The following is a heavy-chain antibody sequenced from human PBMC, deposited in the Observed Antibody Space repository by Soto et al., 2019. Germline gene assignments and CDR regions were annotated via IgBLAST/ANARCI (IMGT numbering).Heavy chain of an antibody. Sequence: QIQLLQSGGEVRKPGASVKVSCKASGFSFTSSGFNWVRQAPGQGLEWMGWISAKTGNTNYAQKFQGRVTLTTDTSTRTAHMELRSLTSDDTAMYYCTRAAASDWNYVSTSSWGQGTLVTVSS. J-gene: IGHJ4*02. CDR3: TRAAASDWNYVSTSS. CDR2: ISAKTGNT. D-gene: IGHD1-7*01. V-gene: IGHV1-18*04. CDR1: GFSFTSSG.